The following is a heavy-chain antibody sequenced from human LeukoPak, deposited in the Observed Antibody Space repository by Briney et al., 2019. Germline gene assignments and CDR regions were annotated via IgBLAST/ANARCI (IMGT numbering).Heavy chain of an antibody. CDR2: IKPDGSEK. J-gene: IGHJ4*02. Sequence: GGSLRLSCAASGXTFSTYWLSWVRQAPGKGLQWVVYIKPDGSEKYYLDSVKGRFTLSRDNVKNSVDLQMDSLRVGDTAVYYCARGQSWAFDFWGQGTPVTVSS. D-gene: IGHD1-26*01. CDR1: GXTFSTYW. V-gene: IGHV3-7*05. CDR3: ARGQSWAFDF.